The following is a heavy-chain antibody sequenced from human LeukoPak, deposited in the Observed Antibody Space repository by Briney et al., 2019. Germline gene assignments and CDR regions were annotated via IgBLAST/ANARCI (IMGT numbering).Heavy chain of an antibody. CDR1: GYTFTSYD. Sequence: GASVKVSCKASGYTFTSYDINWERQATGQGLEWMGWMNPNSGNTGYAQKFQGRVTMTRNTSISTAYMELSSLRSEDTAVYYCARAMIFSSGWYGHPGLDYWGQGTLVTVSS. D-gene: IGHD6-19*01. J-gene: IGHJ4*02. V-gene: IGHV1-8*01. CDR3: ARAMIFSSGWYGHPGLDY. CDR2: MNPNSGNT.